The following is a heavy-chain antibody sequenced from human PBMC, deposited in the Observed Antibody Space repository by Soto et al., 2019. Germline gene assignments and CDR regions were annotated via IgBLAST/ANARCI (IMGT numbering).Heavy chain of an antibody. CDR3: ARGKSYYGSGKGIYDYYSLDV. CDR2: VIPVFGLA. CDR1: GGTFSSYA. V-gene: IGHV1-69*10. D-gene: IGHD3-10*01. J-gene: IGHJ6*02. Sequence: GASVKVSCKSSGGTFSSYAISWVRQAPGQGLEWMGGVIPVFGLATYAQKVQGRVTITADKSTNTAYTEVSSLRSEDTAVYYCARGKSYYGSGKGIYDYYSLDVWGQGTTVTVSS.